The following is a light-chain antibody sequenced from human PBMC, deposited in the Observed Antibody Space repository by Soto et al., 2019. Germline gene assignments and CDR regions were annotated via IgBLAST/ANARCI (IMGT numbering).Light chain of an antibody. V-gene: IGKV1-5*03. J-gene: IGKJ1*01. CDR2: KAS. CDR3: QQYHRPWT. Sequence: DIQMTQSPSTLSGSVGDSVTITCRASQTISSWLAWYQQKPGKAPKLLIYKASTLKSGVPSRFSRSGSGTEFTLTISSLQPDDFATDYCQQYHRPWTVGQGTKVDI. CDR1: QTISSW.